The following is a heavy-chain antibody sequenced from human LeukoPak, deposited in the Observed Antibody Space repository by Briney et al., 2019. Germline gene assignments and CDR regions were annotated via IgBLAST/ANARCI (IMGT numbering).Heavy chain of an antibody. J-gene: IGHJ4*02. CDR1: GGSISSSIYY. V-gene: IGHV4-39*01. D-gene: IGHD3-10*01. Sequence: SETLSLTCNVSGGSISSSIYYWGWIRQPPGKGLEWIGSIYYSGSTYYNPSLKSRVTISVDTSKNQFSPKLRSVTAADTAVYYCARRLGGSGSYYYWGQGTLVTVSS. CDR3: ARRLGGSGSYYY. CDR2: IYYSGST.